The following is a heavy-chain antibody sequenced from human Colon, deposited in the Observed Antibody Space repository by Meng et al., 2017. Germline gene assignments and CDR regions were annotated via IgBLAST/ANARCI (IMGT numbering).Heavy chain of an antibody. J-gene: IGHJ5*02. V-gene: IGHV4-34*01. D-gene: IGHD6-19*01. CDR1: GGSVSGYY. CDR2: INHSGST. Sequence: QGPLQEWGAGLLKPAETLSLLCAVYGGSVSGYYWSWIRQPPGKGLEWIGEINHSGSTNYNPSLKSRVTISVDTSKNQFSLKLSSVTAADTAVYYCARERLSSGWYGGRWFDPWGQGTLVTVSS. CDR3: ARERLSSGWYGGRWFDP.